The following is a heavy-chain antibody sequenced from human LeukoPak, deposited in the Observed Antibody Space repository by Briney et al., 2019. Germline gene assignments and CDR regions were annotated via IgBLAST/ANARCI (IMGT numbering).Heavy chain of an antibody. V-gene: IGHV3-23*01. Sequence: PGGSLRLSCAASGFTFSSYAMSWVRQAPGKGLEWVSAISGSGGSTYYADSVKGRFTISRDNSKNTLYLQMNSLRAEDTAVYYCAKDLKIVVVVAATPPANWFDPWGQGTLVTVSS. J-gene: IGHJ5*02. D-gene: IGHD2-15*01. CDR2: ISGSGGST. CDR1: GFTFSSYA. CDR3: AKDLKIVVVVAATPPANWFDP.